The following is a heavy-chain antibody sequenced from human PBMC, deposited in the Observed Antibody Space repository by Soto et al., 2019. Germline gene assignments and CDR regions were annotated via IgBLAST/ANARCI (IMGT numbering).Heavy chain of an antibody. CDR3: ARADEGGSACDLGY. Sequence: QVQLVESGGGVVQPGRSLRLSCAVSGFTLSSHAMHWVRQAPGKGLEWVALILSDGSNKYYADSVKGRFTTSRDNSYNTMYLQMNSLSVEDPAVYYCARADEGGSACDLGYWGQGALVTVSS. D-gene: IGHD1-26*01. V-gene: IGHV3-30-3*01. J-gene: IGHJ4*02. CDR1: GFTLSSHA. CDR2: ILSDGSNK.